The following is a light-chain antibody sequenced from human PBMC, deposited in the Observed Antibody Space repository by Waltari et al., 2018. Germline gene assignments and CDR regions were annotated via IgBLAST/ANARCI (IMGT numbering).Light chain of an antibody. CDR2: GNS. J-gene: IGLJ3*02. V-gene: IGLV1-40*01. Sequence: QSVLRQSPSVSGAPGQRLTISCTGSNSNIGAGYDVHWYQQFPGRVPKLLLFGNSNRPSGGPDRFSGSKSGTSASLAIAGLQLEDEADYYCQSYDRSLSGWVFGGGTKLTVL. CDR3: QSYDRSLSGWV. CDR1: NSNIGAGYD.